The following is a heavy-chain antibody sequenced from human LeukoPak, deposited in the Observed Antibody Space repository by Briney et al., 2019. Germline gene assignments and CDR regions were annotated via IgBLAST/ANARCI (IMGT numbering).Heavy chain of an antibody. J-gene: IGHJ4*02. CDR1: EFTFSSYS. CDR3: ARVSMVRGVIIIPFDY. CDR2: ISSSSSYI. Sequence: GGSLRLSCAASEFTFSSYSMNWVRQAPGKGLEWVSSISSSSSYIYYADSVKGRFTISRDNAKNSLYLQMNSLRAEDTAVYYCARVSMVRGVIIIPFDYWGQGTLVTVSS. D-gene: IGHD3-10*01. V-gene: IGHV3-21*01.